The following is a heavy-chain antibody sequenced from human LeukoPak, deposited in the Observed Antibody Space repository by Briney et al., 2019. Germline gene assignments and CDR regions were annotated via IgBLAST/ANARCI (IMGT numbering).Heavy chain of an antibody. V-gene: IGHV3-15*05. CDR2: IKSKTDGGAV. J-gene: IGHJ4*02. Sequence: GGSLRLSCAASGFTFSSYAMSWVRQAPGEGLEWVARIKSKTDGGAVDYAAPVKGRFTISRDDSKNTLYLQMNSVTTEDTAVYYCTTGGGARPLRCYFDTWGQGTLVTVSS. CDR1: GFTFSSYA. D-gene: IGHD4/OR15-4a*01. CDR3: TTGGGARPLRCYFDT.